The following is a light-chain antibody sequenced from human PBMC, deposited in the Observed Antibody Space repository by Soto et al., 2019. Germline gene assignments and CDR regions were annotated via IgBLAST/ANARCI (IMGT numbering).Light chain of an antibody. V-gene: IGKV1-39*01. Sequence: DIQLTQSPASLSASVGDGATITCRASQGISTYLTWYQQRQGKPPKLLIYAASNLPSGVPSRFSGSGSGTDFTLTIRSLQPEDFATYDCQQSYSTPYTFGQGTHLET. J-gene: IGKJ2*01. CDR2: AAS. CDR3: QQSYSTPYT. CDR1: QGISTY.